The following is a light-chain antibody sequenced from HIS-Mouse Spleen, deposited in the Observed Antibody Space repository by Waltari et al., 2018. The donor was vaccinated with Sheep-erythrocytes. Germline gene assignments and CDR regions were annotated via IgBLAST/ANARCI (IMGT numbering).Light chain of an antibody. CDR2: EGS. CDR1: SSDVGSYNL. J-gene: IGLJ3*02. Sequence: QSALTQPAPVSGSPGQSITISCTGTSSDVGSYNLVSCYQQHPGKAPKLMIYEGSKRPSGFSIRFSGSKSGNTASLTISGLQAEDEADYYCCSYAGSSTWVFGGGTKLTVL. V-gene: IGLV2-23*01. CDR3: CSYAGSSTWV.